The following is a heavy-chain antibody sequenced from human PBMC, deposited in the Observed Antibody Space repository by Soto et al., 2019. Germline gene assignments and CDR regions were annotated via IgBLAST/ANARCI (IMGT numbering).Heavy chain of an antibody. J-gene: IGHJ4*02. CDR3: ARNLYNTGSFDH. CDR2: MTPISGDT. V-gene: IGHV1-8*02. Sequence: QVQLVQSGAEVKKPGASVKVSCKASGYTFTNYDINWVRQATGQGLEWVGWMTPISGDTGYAQNFQGRVTMTRGTPRSTAYLELSSLTSEDTAVYYCARNLYNTGSFDHWGQGTLVTVSS. CDR1: GYTFTNYD. D-gene: IGHD3-10*01.